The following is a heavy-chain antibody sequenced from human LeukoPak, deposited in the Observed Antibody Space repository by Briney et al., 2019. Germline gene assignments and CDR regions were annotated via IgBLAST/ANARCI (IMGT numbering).Heavy chain of an antibody. CDR2: ISSRGRII. CDR1: TFTFSSYT. D-gene: IGHD1-26*01. Sequence: GGSLRLSCAASTFTFSSYTMNWVRQAPGKGLEWVSYISSRGRIINYADSVKGRFTISRDNAKNSLYLQMNSLRAEDTAVYYCARKCEVVGATPCYYGMDVWGQGTTVTVSS. CDR3: ARKCEVVGATPCYYGMDV. J-gene: IGHJ6*02. V-gene: IGHV3-48*03.